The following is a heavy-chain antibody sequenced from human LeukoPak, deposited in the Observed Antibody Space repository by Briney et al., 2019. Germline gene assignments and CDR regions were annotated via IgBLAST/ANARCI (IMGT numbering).Heavy chain of an antibody. D-gene: IGHD1-26*01. V-gene: IGHV3-53*01. J-gene: IGHJ1*01. CDR3: AREASGSYFHN. Sequence: GGSLRLSCAASGFIVGNSYMSWVRQAPGKGLEWISLIRTDDSTYYADSVKGRFTISRDTSRNTLYLQMNILRAEDTAVYHCAREASGSYFHNWGQGTLVTVSS. CDR2: IRTDDST. CDR1: GFIVGNSY.